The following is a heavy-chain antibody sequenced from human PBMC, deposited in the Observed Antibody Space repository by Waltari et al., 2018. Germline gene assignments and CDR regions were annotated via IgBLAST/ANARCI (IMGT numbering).Heavy chain of an antibody. CDR1: GFSLSTSGVG. Sequence: QITLKESGPTLVKPTQTLTLTCTFSGFSLSTSGVGVGWIRQPPGKALEWLALIYWNDDKRYSASLKSRLTITKDTSKNQVVLTMTNMDPVDTATYYCAHSANYDFWSGPKKWFDPWGQGTLVTVSS. J-gene: IGHJ5*02. V-gene: IGHV2-5*01. CDR2: IYWNDDK. CDR3: AHSANYDFWSGPKKWFDP. D-gene: IGHD3-3*01.